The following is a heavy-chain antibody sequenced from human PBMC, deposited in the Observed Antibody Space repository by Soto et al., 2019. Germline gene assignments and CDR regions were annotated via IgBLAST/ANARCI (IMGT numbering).Heavy chain of an antibody. J-gene: IGHJ6*02. D-gene: IGHD3-16*01. CDR1: GGSFSSYA. Sequence: QVQLVQSGAEVKKPGSSVKISCKTSGGSFSSYAISWVRQAPGQGLEWMGGIIPIFGTTIYAQWFQARVAISADESSNTAYMELSSLRSEATAVYSCARSPPITHHYAYGLDVWGQGTTVTVSS. CDR2: IIPIFGTT. CDR3: ARSPPITHHYAYGLDV. V-gene: IGHV1-69*01.